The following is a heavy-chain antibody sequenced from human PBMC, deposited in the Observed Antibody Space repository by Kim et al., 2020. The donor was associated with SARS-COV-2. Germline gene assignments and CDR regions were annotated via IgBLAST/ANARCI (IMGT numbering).Heavy chain of an antibody. CDR2: ISSSSSYI. CDR1: GFTFSSYS. Sequence: GGSLRLSCAASGFTFSSYSMNWVRQAPGKGLEWVSSISSSSSYIYYADSVKGRFTISRDNAKNSLYLQMNSLRAEDTAVYYCARTHTAMDLYNWFDPWGQGTLVTVSS. V-gene: IGHV3-21*01. D-gene: IGHD5-18*01. CDR3: ARTHTAMDLYNWFDP. J-gene: IGHJ5*02.